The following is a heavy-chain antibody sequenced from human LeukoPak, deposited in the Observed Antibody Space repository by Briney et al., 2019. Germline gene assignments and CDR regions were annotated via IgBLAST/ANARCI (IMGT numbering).Heavy chain of an antibody. V-gene: IGHV3-30*02. CDR1: GLNFRSYG. D-gene: IGHD2-21*02. CDR2: IQHDGSSE. Sequence: GGSLRLSCAASGLNFRSYGIHWVRQAPGKGLEWVAVIQHDGSSEFYGASVKGRFSISRDNSRSTVSLLLSSLTSDDTAVYYCAKDRLPWAIPNMNPSEFDLWGQGTLVIVSS. CDR3: AKDRLPWAIPNMNPSEFDL. J-gene: IGHJ4*02.